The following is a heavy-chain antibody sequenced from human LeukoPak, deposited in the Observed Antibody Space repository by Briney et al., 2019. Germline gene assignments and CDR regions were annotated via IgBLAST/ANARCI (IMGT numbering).Heavy chain of an antibody. V-gene: IGHV3-30*04. CDR3: ARDQTRGAPRTPDY. D-gene: IGHD1-26*01. CDR1: GFTFSTYA. Sequence: GRSLRLSCAASGFTFSTYAVHWVRQAPGKGLEWVAVISFDGSNKYYADSVKGQFTISRDNSKNTLYLQMNSLKAEDTAIYYCARDQTRGAPRTPDYWGQGTLVTVSS. CDR2: ISFDGSNK. J-gene: IGHJ4*02.